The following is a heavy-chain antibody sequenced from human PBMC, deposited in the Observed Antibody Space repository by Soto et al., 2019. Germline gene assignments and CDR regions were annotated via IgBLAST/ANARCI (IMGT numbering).Heavy chain of an antibody. J-gene: IGHJ4*02. D-gene: IGHD4-17*01. CDR2: ISSNGGST. Sequence: EVQLVESGGGLVQPGGSLRLSCAASGFTFSSYAMHWVRQAPGKGMEYVSAISSNGGSTYYANSVMGRCTISRDNSKNTLYLQMGSLRAEDMAVYYCARVRTDLSTTPYSFDFWGQGTLVTVSS. CDR1: GFTFSSYA. CDR3: ARVRTDLSTTPYSFDF. V-gene: IGHV3-64*01.